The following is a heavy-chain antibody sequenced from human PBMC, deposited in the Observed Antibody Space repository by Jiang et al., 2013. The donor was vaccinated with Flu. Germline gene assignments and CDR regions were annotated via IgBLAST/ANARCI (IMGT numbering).Heavy chain of an antibody. CDR2: ISYDGVNK. CDR1: GFSFSTYG. Sequence: VQLVESGGGVVQPGRSLRLSCATSGFSFSTYGIHWVRQAPGKGLEWVALISYDGVNKNYAASVKGRFTISRDISKNTVYLQMNSLRAEDTAVYYCAKQYSSSWLNYLEYYFDYVGPGNPGHRLL. V-gene: IGHV3-30*18. D-gene: IGHD6-13*01. J-gene: IGHJ4*02. CDR3: AKQYSSSWLNYLEYYFDY.